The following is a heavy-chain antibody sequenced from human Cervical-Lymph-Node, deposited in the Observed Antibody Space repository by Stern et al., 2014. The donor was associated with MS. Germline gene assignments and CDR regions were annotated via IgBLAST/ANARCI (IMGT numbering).Heavy chain of an antibody. CDR2: MNPDSGDT. CDR3: TKAWAH. CDR1: GYIFTSDD. V-gene: IGHV1-8*01. J-gene: IGHJ1*01. D-gene: IGHD7-27*01. Sequence: QVQLGQSGAEVRKPGASVRLSCKASGYIFTSDDINWVRQASGQGLEWMGWMNPDSGDTGFEQKFRGRVTMTRDISTSTAYMELSSLPSEDTAVYCCTKAWAHWGQGTQVTVPS.